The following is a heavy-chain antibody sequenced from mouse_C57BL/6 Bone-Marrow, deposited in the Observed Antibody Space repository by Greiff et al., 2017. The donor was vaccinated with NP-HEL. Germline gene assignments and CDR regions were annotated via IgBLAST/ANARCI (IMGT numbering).Heavy chain of an antibody. V-gene: IGHV14-4*01. CDR2: IDPENGDT. J-gene: IGHJ3*01. CDR1: GFNIKDDY. D-gene: IGHD1-1*01. CDR3: TTDDGSSSAWFAY. Sequence: VQLQQSGAELVRPGASVKLSCTASGFNIKDDYMHWVKQRPEQGLEWIGWIDPENGDTEYASKFQGKATITADTSSNTAYLQLSSLTSEDTAVYYCTTDDGSSSAWFAYWGQGTLVTVSA.